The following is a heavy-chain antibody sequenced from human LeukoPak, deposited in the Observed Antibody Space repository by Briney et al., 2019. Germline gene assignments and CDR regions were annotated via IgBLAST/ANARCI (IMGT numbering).Heavy chain of an antibody. D-gene: IGHD6-6*01. V-gene: IGHV1-2*02. CDR2: INPNSGGT. CDR3: ARDHIAARPLDY. Sequence: ASVKVSCKASGYTFTGYYMHWVRQAPGQGLEWMGWINPNSGGTNYAQKFQGRVTMTRDTSISTAYMELSRLRSDDTAVYYCARDHIAARPLDYWGQGTLVTVSS. CDR1: GYTFTGYY. J-gene: IGHJ4*02.